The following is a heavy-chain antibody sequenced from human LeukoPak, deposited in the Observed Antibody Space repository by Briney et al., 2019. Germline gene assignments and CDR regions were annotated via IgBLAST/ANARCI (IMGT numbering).Heavy chain of an antibody. Sequence: GGSLRLSCSGSGFTFSRHNMHWVRQAPGKGLEYVSAISYNGDTTYYVDSVKGRFPISRDNSKNTLDLQMNSLRPEDTAVYYCVSDRETQEQIWGPGTLVTVSS. D-gene: IGHD1-26*01. J-gene: IGHJ3*02. CDR3: VSDRETQEQI. CDR2: ISYNGDTT. CDR1: GFTFSRHN. V-gene: IGHV3-64D*09.